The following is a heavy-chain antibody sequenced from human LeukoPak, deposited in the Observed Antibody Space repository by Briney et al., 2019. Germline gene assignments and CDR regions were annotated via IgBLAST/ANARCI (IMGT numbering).Heavy chain of an antibody. J-gene: IGHJ6*03. V-gene: IGHV4-59*01. D-gene: IGHD2-2*01. Sequence: SETLSLTCTVSGGSISSYYWSWVRQPPGKGLEWIGDIYYSGSTNYNPSLKSRVTISVDTCKKQFSLKLRSVTAADTAVYYCATQRKYQLLFGYYYYYMDVWGKGTTVTVSS. CDR1: GGSISSYY. CDR2: IYYSGST. CDR3: ATQRKYQLLFGYYYYYMDV.